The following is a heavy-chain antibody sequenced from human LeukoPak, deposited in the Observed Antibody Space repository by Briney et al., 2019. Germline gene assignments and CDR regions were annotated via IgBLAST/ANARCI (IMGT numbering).Heavy chain of an antibody. Sequence: GGSLRLSCVASDFTFSRYWMSWVRQAPGKGLEWVAVISYDGSNKYYADSVKGRFTISRDNAKNSLYLQMNSLRAEDTAVYYCARVSYCGGDCSTGSFDYWGQGTLVTVSS. D-gene: IGHD2-21*02. CDR1: DFTFSRYW. V-gene: IGHV3-30*03. CDR2: ISYDGSNK. J-gene: IGHJ4*02. CDR3: ARVSYCGGDCSTGSFDY.